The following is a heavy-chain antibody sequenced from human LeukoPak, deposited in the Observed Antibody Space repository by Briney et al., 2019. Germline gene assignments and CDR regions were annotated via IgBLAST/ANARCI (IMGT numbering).Heavy chain of an antibody. D-gene: IGHD3-16*01. CDR2: ISAYNGNT. CDR1: GGTFSSYA. J-gene: IGHJ5*02. CDR3: ARDTKRSRARWENLGIDP. V-gene: IGHV1-18*01. Sequence: ASVKVSCKASGGTFSSYAISWVRQAPGQGLEWMGWISAYNGNTNYAQKLQGRVTMTTDTSTSTAYMELRSLRSDDTAVYYCARDTKRSRARWENLGIDPWGQGTLVTVSS.